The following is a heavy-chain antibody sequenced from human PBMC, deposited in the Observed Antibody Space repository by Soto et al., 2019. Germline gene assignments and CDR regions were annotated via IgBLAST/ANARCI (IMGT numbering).Heavy chain of an antibody. D-gene: IGHD6-6*01. J-gene: IGHJ6*02. CDR1: GGTFSSYA. V-gene: IGHV1-69*13. Sequence: SVKVSCKASGGTFSSYAISWVRQAPGQGLEWMGGIIPIFGTANYAQKFQGRVTITADESTSTAYMELSSLRSEDTAVYYCARQYSSSPWVGYSNYYYYGMDVWGQGTTVTVSS. CDR3: ARQYSSSPWVGYSNYYYYGMDV. CDR2: IIPIFGTA.